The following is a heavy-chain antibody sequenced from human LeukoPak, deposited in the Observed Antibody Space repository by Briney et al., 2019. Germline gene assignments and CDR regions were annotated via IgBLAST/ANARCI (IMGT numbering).Heavy chain of an antibody. Sequence: SETLSLTCTVSRGSISGHYWSWIRQSPGKGLEWIGNIYYSGNTNYNPSLKRRVTISIDTSRIHFSLHLSSVTAADTAVYYCARRSVVTAKNLDTFDIWGQGTMVTVSS. CDR3: ARRSVVTAKNLDTFDI. J-gene: IGHJ3*02. D-gene: IGHD2-21*02. V-gene: IGHV4-59*08. CDR2: IYYSGNT. CDR1: RGSISGHY.